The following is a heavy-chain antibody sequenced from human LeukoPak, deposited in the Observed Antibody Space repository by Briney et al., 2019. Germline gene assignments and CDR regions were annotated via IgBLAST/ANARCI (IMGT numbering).Heavy chain of an antibody. CDR2: IYPGDSDT. Sequence: GESLKISCKGSGYSFTSYWIGWVRQMPGKGLEWMGIIYPGDSDTRYSPSFQGQVTISADKSISTAYLQWSSLKASDTAMHYCARQTRYCSSTSCYSTGGKFDIWGQGTMVTVSS. D-gene: IGHD2-2*02. J-gene: IGHJ3*02. V-gene: IGHV5-51*01. CDR3: ARQTRYCSSTSCYSTGGKFDI. CDR1: GYSFTSYW.